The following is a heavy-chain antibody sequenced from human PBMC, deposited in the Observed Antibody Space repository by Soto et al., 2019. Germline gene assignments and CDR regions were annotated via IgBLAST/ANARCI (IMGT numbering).Heavy chain of an antibody. CDR3: ARDAVVVVAATFWFDP. CDR2: ISAYNGNT. V-gene: IGHV1-18*01. J-gene: IGHJ5*02. Sequence: ASVKVSCKASGYTFTSYGISWVRQAPGQGLEWMGWISAYNGNTNYAQKLQGRVTMTTDTSTSTAYMELRSLRSDDTAVYYCARDAVVVVAATFWFDPWGQGTLVTVSS. CDR1: GYTFTSYG. D-gene: IGHD2-15*01.